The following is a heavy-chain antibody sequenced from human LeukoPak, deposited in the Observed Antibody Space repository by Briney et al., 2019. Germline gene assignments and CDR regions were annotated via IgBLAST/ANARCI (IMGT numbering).Heavy chain of an antibody. V-gene: IGHV4-30-2*01. Sequence: SQTLSLTCTVSGGSISSGGYYWSWIRQPPGKGLEWIGEINHSGSTNYNPSLKSRVTISVDTSKNQFSLKLSSVTAADTAVYYCARGGYSSGWYLGAEYFQHWGQGTLVTVSS. CDR3: ARGGYSSGWYLGAEYFQH. CDR1: GGSISSGGYY. D-gene: IGHD6-19*01. J-gene: IGHJ1*01. CDR2: INHSGST.